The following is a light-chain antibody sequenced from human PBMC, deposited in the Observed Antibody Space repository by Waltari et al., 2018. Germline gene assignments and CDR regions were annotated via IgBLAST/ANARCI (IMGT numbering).Light chain of an antibody. V-gene: IGLV1-44*01. CDR2: SDN. Sequence: QSVLTQPPSASGTPGQRVTISCSGSSSNIGSNSVNWYQHLPGTAPKLLIYSDNQGPSGVPDRFSGSKSGASASLAISGLQSEDEADYYCAAWDVSLNGLVFGGGTKLTVL. CDR1: SSNIGSNS. J-gene: IGLJ2*01. CDR3: AAWDVSLNGLV.